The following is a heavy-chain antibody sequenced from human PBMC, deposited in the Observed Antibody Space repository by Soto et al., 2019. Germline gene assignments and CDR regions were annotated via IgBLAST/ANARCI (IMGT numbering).Heavy chain of an antibody. J-gene: IGHJ4*02. CDR2: VNGGNGET. V-gene: IGHV1-3*01. D-gene: IGHD3-16*01. Sequence: QVHLVQSGAEVKKPGASVKVSCKASGYTFTNYAMHWVRQAPGQGLEYMGWVNGGNGETKYSQKFQGTVTFTRDTSASTAYLELSSLRSEDTALYYCATLNPVGYKYDLAFDYWGQGTLVTVSS. CDR3: ATLNPVGYKYDLAFDY. CDR1: GYTFTNYA.